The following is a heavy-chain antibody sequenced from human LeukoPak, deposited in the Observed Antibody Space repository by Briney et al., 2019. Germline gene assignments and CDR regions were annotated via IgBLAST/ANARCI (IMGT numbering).Heavy chain of an antibody. CDR3: ARGLGTTSDY. CDR2: IGTAGDT. CDR1: GFTFSSYD. J-gene: IGHJ4*02. V-gene: IGHV3-13*01. Sequence: GGSLRLSCAASGFTFSSYDMNWVRQATGKGLELVSAIGTAGDTYYPGSVKGRFTISRENAKNSLYLQMNSQRAGDTAVYYCARGLGTTSDYWGQGTLVTVSS. D-gene: IGHD4-11*01.